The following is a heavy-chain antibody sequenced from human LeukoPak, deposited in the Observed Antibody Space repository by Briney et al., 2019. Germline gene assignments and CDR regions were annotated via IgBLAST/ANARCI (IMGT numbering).Heavy chain of an antibody. D-gene: IGHD3-10*01. J-gene: IGHJ3*02. Sequence: GGSLRLSCAASGFSFSTNPMSWVRQALGKGLEWVSAISPDKTYYADSVKGRLTISRDNYKNTVDLHMSSPRAEDTAIYYCVKEHVDRAFTRSFEIWGQGTVVTVSS. CDR2: ISPDKT. CDR3: VKEHVDRAFTRSFEI. CDR1: GFSFSTNP. V-gene: IGHV3-23*01.